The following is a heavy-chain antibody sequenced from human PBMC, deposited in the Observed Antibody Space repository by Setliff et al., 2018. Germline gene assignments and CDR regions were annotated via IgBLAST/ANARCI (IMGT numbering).Heavy chain of an antibody. V-gene: IGHV3-23*01. D-gene: IGHD3-10*01. CDR2: ISGSGGGT. CDR1: GFTFSSYA. J-gene: IGHJ6*02. Sequence: PGGSLRLSCAASGFTFSSYAMSWVRQAPGKGLEWVSAISGSGGGTYYADSVKGRFTISRDNSKNTLYVQMNSLRADDTAVYYCAKLRTPGTGYYYYAMDVWGQGTTVTVLL. CDR3: AKLRTPGTGYYYYAMDV.